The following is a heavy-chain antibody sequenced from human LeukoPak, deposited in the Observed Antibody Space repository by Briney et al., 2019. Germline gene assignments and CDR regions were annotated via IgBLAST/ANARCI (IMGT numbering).Heavy chain of an antibody. CDR2: INSDGSST. V-gene: IGHV3-74*01. J-gene: IGHJ4*02. CDR1: GFTFSSHW. CDR3: ARPGYCSSTSCYSAYDY. D-gene: IGHD2-2*01. Sequence: PGGSLRLSCAASGFTFSSHWMHWVRQAPGKGLVWVSRINSDGSSTSYADSVKGRFTISRDNAKNTLYLQMNSLRAEDTAVYYCARPGYCSSTSCYSAYDYWGQGTLVTVSS.